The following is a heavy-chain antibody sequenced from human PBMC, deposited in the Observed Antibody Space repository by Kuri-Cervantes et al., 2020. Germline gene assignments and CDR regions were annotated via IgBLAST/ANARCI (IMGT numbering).Heavy chain of an antibody. CDR2: IIPILGIA. CDR3: ARGGSGLMDGRAFDI. CDR1: GGTFSSYT. J-gene: IGHJ3*02. Sequence: SVKVSCKASGGTFSSYTISWVRQAPGQGLEWMGRIIPILGIANYAQKFQGRVTITADKSTSTAYMELSSLRSEDTAVYYCARGGSGLMDGRAFDIWGPGTMVTVSS. D-gene: IGHD2-2*03. V-gene: IGHV1-69*02.